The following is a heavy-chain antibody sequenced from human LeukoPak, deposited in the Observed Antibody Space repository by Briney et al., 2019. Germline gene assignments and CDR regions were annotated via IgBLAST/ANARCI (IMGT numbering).Heavy chain of an antibody. J-gene: IGHJ4*02. CDR1: GYTFTGYY. Sequence: GASVKDSCKASGYTFTGYYMHWVRQAPGQGLEWMGRINPNSGGTNYAQKFQGRVTMTRDTSISTAYMELSRLRSDDTAVYYCARGRAGYYDSSGCLYWGQGTLVTVSS. CDR2: INPNSGGT. CDR3: ARGRAGYYDSSGCLY. D-gene: IGHD3-22*01. V-gene: IGHV1-2*06.